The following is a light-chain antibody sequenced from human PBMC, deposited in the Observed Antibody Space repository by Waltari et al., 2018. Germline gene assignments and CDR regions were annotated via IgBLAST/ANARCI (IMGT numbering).Light chain of an antibody. J-gene: IGKJ4*01. V-gene: IGKV1-9*01. CDR2: VAS. Sequence: IQLTQSPSSLSASVGDRVTITCRASQGINNYLAWYQQKPGEAPKPLIYVASTLERGVPSRFSGSGSGTDFTLTISSLQPEDFATYYCQHLNGYPITFGGGTKVEIK. CDR3: QHLNGYPIT. CDR1: QGINNY.